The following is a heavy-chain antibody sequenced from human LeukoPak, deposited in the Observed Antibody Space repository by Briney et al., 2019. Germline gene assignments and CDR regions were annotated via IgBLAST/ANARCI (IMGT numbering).Heavy chain of an antibody. Sequence: SETLSLTCAVYGGSFSGYYWSWIRQPPGKGLEWIGEINHSGSTNYNPSLKSRVTISVDTSKNQFSLELSSVTAADTAVYYCASSVVIHLDYWGQGTLVTVSS. CDR1: GGSFSGYY. V-gene: IGHV4-34*01. CDR2: INHSGST. CDR3: ASSVVIHLDY. D-gene: IGHD3-22*01. J-gene: IGHJ4*02.